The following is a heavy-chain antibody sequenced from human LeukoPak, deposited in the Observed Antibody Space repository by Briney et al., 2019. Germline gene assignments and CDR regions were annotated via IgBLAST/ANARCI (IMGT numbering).Heavy chain of an antibody. CDR1: GFTFSSYA. D-gene: IGHD3-3*01. J-gene: IGHJ4*02. Sequence: GGSLRLSCAASGFTFSSYAMSWVRQAPGKGLEWVSAISGSGGSTYHADSVKGRFTISRDNSKNTLYLQMNSLRAEDTAVYYCAKPQLRFLEWFHYWGQGTLVTVSS. CDR2: ISGSGGST. V-gene: IGHV3-23*01. CDR3: AKPQLRFLEWFHY.